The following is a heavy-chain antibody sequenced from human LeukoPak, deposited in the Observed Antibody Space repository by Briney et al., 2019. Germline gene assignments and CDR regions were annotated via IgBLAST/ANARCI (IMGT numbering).Heavy chain of an antibody. CDR2: ISSRSSTI. CDR1: GFTFSNAW. Sequence: PGGSLRLSCAASGFTFSNAWMSWVRQAPGKGLEWVSYISSRSSTIYYGDSVKGRFTISRDNAKNSLYLQMNSLRDEDTALYYCARSSMTTVVSHDDYWGQGTLVTVSS. CDR3: ARSSMTTVVSHDDY. J-gene: IGHJ4*02. V-gene: IGHV3-48*02. D-gene: IGHD4-23*01.